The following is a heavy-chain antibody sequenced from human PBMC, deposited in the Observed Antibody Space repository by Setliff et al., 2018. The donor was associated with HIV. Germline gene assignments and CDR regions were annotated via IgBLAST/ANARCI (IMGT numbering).Heavy chain of an antibody. Sequence: ASVKVSCKASGYTFNNYGISWVRQAPGQGLEWMGWINTHSGYTNYAQNVQGRVTMTRDTSIRTAYMELRMLTSDDTAIYYCARGKTWLRFLDYWGQGTLVTVSS. CDR2: INTHSGYT. V-gene: IGHV1-18*01. CDR3: ARGKTWLRFLDY. CDR1: GYTFNNYG. J-gene: IGHJ4*02. D-gene: IGHD5-12*01.